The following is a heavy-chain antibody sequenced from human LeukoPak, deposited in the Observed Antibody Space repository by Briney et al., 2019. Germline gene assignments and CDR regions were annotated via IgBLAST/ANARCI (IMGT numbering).Heavy chain of an antibody. CDR2: ISSSGSTI. CDR3: ARDAQLALSRWFDP. V-gene: IGHV3-11*04. J-gene: IGHJ5*02. D-gene: IGHD6-6*01. Sequence: GGSLRLSCAASGFTFSDYYMSWIRQAPGKGLEWVSYISSSGSTIYYADSVKGRFTISRDNAKNSLYLQMNSLRAEYTAVYYCARDAQLALSRWFDPWGQGTRVTVSS. CDR1: GFTFSDYY.